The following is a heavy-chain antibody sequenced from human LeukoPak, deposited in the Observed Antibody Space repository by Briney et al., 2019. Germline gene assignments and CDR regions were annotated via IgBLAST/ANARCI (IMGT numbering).Heavy chain of an antibody. J-gene: IGHJ4*02. CDR2: ISGSGGSP. CDR3: AKPYTNSWLAYFDY. V-gene: IGHV3-23*01. CDR1: GFTFSSYA. D-gene: IGHD6-13*01. Sequence: GGSLRLSCAASGFTFSSYAMSWVRQAPGKGLEWVSAISGSGGSPYYADSVKGRFTISRDNSKNTLYLQMNSLRAEDTAVYYCAKPYTNSWLAYFDYWGQGTLVTVSS.